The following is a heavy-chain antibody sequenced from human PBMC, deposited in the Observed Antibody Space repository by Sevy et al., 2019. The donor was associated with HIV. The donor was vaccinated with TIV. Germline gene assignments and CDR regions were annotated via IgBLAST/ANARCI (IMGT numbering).Heavy chain of an antibody. CDR2: MKEDGSER. V-gene: IGHV3-7*01. CDR3: VREGVGGYSYSLDC. Sequence: GGCLRLSCAASGFTFSSYWMSCVRQAPGKGLEWVATMKEDGSERNYVDSVKGRFTISRDNAKNSLYLQMNSLRAEDTAVYYCVREGVGGYSYSLDCWGQGTLVTVSS. J-gene: IGHJ4*02. D-gene: IGHD5-18*01. CDR1: GFTFSSYW.